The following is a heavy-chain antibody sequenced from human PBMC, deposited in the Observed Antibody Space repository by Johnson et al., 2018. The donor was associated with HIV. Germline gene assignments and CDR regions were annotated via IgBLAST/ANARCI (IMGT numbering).Heavy chain of an antibody. D-gene: IGHD3-22*01. J-gene: IGHJ3*02. V-gene: IGHV3-30*03. Sequence: GRSLRLSCAASGFTFSSYGMHWVRQAPGKGLEWVAVISYDGSNKYYADSVKGRFTISRDNSKNTLYLQMNSLRAEDTAVYYCARDSSGYLLADAFDIWGQGTMVTVSS. CDR1: GFTFSSYG. CDR2: ISYDGSNK. CDR3: ARDSSGYLLADAFDI.